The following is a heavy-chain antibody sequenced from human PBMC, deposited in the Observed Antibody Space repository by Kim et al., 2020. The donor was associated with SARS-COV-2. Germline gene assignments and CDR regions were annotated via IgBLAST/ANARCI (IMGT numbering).Heavy chain of an antibody. CDR2: ISWNSGSI. J-gene: IGHJ4*02. D-gene: IGHD6-19*01. CDR1: GFTFDDYA. CDR3: AKDISWGIAVAGVDY. V-gene: IGHV3-9*01. Sequence: GGSLRLSCAASGFTFDDYAMHWVRQAPGKGLEWVSGISWNSGSIGYADSVKGRFTISRDNAKNSLYLQMNSLRAEDTALYYCAKDISWGIAVAGVDYWGQGTLVTVSS.